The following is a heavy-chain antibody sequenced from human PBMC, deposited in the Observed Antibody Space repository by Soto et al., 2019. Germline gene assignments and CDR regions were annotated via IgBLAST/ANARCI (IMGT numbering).Heavy chain of an antibody. V-gene: IGHV1-69*08. CDR2: IIPFHGVT. J-gene: IGHJ4*02. CDR3: TRDWEITVSTWSFGGF. D-gene: IGHD3-10*01. Sequence: QVQLVQSGAEVKKPGSSVKVSCKASEGNFSPYTINWVRQAPTQGIEWMGRIIPFHGVTNYAQKFQARVTITADKSTSTAYMELSGLRFEDTAMYYCTRDWEITVSTWSFGGFWGRGTLVTVSS. CDR1: EGNFSPYT.